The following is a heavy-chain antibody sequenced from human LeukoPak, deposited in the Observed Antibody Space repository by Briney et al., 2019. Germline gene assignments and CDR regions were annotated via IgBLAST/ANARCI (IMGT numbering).Heavy chain of an antibody. CDR3: ARVLPYSSGWGVDY. D-gene: IGHD6-19*01. V-gene: IGHV4-31*03. CDR2: IYYSGNS. Sequence: SQTLSLTCTVSGDSVSSGGYYWSWIRQHPGKGLEWIGYIYYSGNSYYNPSLKSRFTISVDTSKNQFSLNLSSVTAADTAVYYCARVLPYSSGWGVDYWGQGTLVTVSS. CDR1: GDSVSSGGYY. J-gene: IGHJ4*02.